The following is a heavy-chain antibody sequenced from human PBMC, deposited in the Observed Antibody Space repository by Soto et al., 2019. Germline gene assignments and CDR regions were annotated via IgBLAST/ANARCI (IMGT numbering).Heavy chain of an antibody. Sequence: EVQLMESGGGLVQPGGSLRLSCASSGFTLSMSAVNWVRQAPGKGLEWVSYISDSGDRTYYSDSVKGRFTISRDRSRNTVSLQMSSVRGEATAVYYRAKDRGMMVKAGDAFGVWGQGTKVNVSS. CDR3: AKDRGMMVKAGDAFGV. CDR1: GFTLSMSA. D-gene: IGHD5-18*01. V-gene: IGHV3-23*01. J-gene: IGHJ3*01. CDR2: ISDSGDRT.